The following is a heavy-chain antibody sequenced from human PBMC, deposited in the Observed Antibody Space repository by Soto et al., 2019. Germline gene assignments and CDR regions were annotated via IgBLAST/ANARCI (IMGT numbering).Heavy chain of an antibody. J-gene: IGHJ5*02. CDR1: GGSISSGGYY. CDR3: ARDRFNNWFDP. V-gene: IGHV4-31*03. CDR2: IYYSGST. Sequence: SETLSLTCTVSGGSISSGGYYWSWIRQHPGKGLEWIGYIYYSGSTYYNPSLKSRVTISVDTSKNQFSLKLSSVTAADTAVYYCARDRFNNWFDPWGQGTVVTVYS.